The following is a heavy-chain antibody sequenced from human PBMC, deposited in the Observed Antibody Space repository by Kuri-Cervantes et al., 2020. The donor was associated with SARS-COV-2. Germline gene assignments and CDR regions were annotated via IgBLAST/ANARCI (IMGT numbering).Heavy chain of an antibody. CDR2: ISYDGSNK. Sequence: GESLKISCAASGFTFSSYVMHWVRQAPGKGLEWVAVISYDGSNKYYADSVKGRFTISRDNSKNTLYPQMNSLRVEDTALYYCAKVFGVGSNINYFDYWGQGTVVTVSS. CDR1: GFTFSSYV. D-gene: IGHD3-10*02. V-gene: IGHV3-30-3*01. J-gene: IGHJ4*02. CDR3: AKVFGVGSNINYFDY.